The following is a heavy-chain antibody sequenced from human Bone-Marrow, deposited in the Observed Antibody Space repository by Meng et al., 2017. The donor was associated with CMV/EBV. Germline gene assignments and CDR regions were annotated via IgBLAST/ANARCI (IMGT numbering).Heavy chain of an antibody. CDR3: ARETSYNWNSKDNWFDP. CDR2: ISSSGSTR. D-gene: IGHD1-7*01. J-gene: IGHJ5*02. V-gene: IGHV3-48*03. CDR1: GFSLSSYD. Sequence: GESLKISCVASGFSLSSYDMNWVRQAPGKGLEWVSHISSSGSTRHYADSVKGRFTISRDNTKKSLHLHMNSLRAEDTAVYYCARETSYNWNSKDNWFDPWGQGTLVTVSS.